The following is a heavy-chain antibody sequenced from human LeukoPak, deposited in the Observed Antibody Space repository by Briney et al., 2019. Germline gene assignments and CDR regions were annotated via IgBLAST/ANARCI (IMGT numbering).Heavy chain of an antibody. CDR2: IIPIFGTA. D-gene: IGHD3-22*01. CDR1: GGTFSSYA. Sequence: SVKVSCKASGGTFSSYAISWVRQAPGQGLEWMGRIIPIFGTANYAQKFQGRVTITTDESTSTAYMELSGLRSEDTAVYYCARDMTYYYDSSGYLVGAFDIWGQGTMVTVSS. V-gene: IGHV1-69*05. J-gene: IGHJ3*02. CDR3: ARDMTYYYDSSGYLVGAFDI.